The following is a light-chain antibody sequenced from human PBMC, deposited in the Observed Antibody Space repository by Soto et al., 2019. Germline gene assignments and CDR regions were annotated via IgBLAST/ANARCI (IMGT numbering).Light chain of an antibody. Sequence: DIQMTQSPSSLSASVGDRVTITCRASQTIIRYLNWYQQKPGRAPNLLIYAASSLQSGVPSRFSGSGYGTEFTLTISSLQPEDFATYYCQQSYSTLFTFGPGTKLEIK. J-gene: IGKJ3*01. CDR2: AAS. CDR1: QTIIRY. V-gene: IGKV1-39*01. CDR3: QQSYSTLFT.